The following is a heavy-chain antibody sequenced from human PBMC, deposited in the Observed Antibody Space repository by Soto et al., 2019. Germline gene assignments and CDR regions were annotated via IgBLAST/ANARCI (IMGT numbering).Heavy chain of an antibody. Sequence: PSETLSLTCTISGASTGGYYWSWIRQSPGRGLEWIGYVFSSGSTNYSPSLQSRVAISIDTSKNQFFLKLTSVTAADTALYYCARAGPNYYDRLFVDVWGQGTTVTVSS. J-gene: IGHJ6*02. V-gene: IGHV4-59*01. CDR3: ARAGPNYYDRLFVDV. D-gene: IGHD3-22*01. CDR2: VFSSGST. CDR1: GASTGGYY.